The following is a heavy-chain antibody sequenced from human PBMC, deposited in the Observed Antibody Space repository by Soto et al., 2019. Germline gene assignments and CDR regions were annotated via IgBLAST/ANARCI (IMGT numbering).Heavy chain of an antibody. D-gene: IGHD1-26*01. J-gene: IGHJ4*02. CDR1: GGSISSYY. Sequence: SETLSLTCTVSGGSISSYYWSWIRQPPGKGLEWIGYIYYSGSTNYNPSLKSRVTISVDTSKNQFSLKLSSVTAADTAVYYCARLLSKMPYYFDYWGQGTLVTVSS. CDR2: IYYSGST. V-gene: IGHV4-59*01. CDR3: ARLLSKMPYYFDY.